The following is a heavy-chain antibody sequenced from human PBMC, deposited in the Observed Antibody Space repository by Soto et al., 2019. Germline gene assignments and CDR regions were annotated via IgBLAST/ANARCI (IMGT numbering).Heavy chain of an antibody. CDR2: TRYKVTGYTT. CDR3: ARDQYCGGSTCYRTAMAV. CDR1: GFTFSDHY. Sequence: DVQLVESGGVLVQPGGSLRLSCAASGFTFSDHYMDWVRQAPGKGLEWVGRTRYKVTGYTTEYAASVKGRFTILRDDSKNSTYMVMIRLKTEDTAVSYCARDQYCGGSTCYRTAMAVWGQGTTVTVSS. J-gene: IGHJ6*02. D-gene: IGHD2-2*01. V-gene: IGHV3-72*01.